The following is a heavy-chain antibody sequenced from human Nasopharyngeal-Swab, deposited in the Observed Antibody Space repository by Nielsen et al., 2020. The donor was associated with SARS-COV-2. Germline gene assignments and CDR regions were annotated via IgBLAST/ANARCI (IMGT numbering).Heavy chain of an antibody. J-gene: IGHJ6*02. CDR3: AKDSYYDSSGYYYHYYGMDV. V-gene: IGHV3-9*01. CDR1: GFTFDDYA. CDR2: ISWNSGSI. D-gene: IGHD3-22*01. Sequence: SLKISCAASGFTFDDYAMHWVRQAPGKGLEWVSGISWNSGSIGYADSVKGRFTISRDNAKNSLYLQMNSLRAEDTALYYCAKDSYYDSSGYYYHYYGMDVWGQGTTVTVSS.